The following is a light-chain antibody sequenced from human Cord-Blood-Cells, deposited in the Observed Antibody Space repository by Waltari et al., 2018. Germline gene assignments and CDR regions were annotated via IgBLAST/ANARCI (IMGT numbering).Light chain of an antibody. Sequence: DIQMTQSPSSLSASVGDRVTITCRPSQSISSYLNWYQQKPGKAPKLLIYAASSWQSGVPSRFSGSGSGTDFTLTISSLQPEDFATYYCQQSYSTPQTFGQGTKVEIK. J-gene: IGKJ1*01. CDR1: QSISSY. CDR3: QQSYSTPQT. CDR2: AAS. V-gene: IGKV1-39*01.